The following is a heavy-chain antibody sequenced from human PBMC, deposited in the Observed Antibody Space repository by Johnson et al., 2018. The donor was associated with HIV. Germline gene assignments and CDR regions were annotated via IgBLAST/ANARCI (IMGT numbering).Heavy chain of an antibody. D-gene: IGHD1/OR15-1a*01. CDR1: GFTFSDYY. Sequence: VQLVESGGGVVQPGRSLRLSCAASGFTFSDYYMSWIRQAPGKGLEWVSYISSSGSTIYYADSVKGRFTISRDNAKNSLYLQMNSLRAEDTALYYCARGGLGFQNIHDPLDIWGQGTMVTVSS. V-gene: IGHV3-11*01. CDR2: ISSSGSTI. J-gene: IGHJ3*02. CDR3: ARGGLGFQNIHDPLDI.